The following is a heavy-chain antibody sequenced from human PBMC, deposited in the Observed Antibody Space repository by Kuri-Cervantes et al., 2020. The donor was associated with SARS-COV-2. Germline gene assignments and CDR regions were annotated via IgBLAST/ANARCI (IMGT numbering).Heavy chain of an antibody. V-gene: IGHV3-21*03. J-gene: IGHJ4*02. Sequence: LSLTCAASGFTFSSYSMNWVRQAPGKGLEWVSSISSSSSYIYYADSVKGRFTISRDNAKNSLYLQMNSLKTEDTGVYYCATGSTSGWYRRDFDFWGLGTLVTVSS. CDR2: ISSSSSYI. D-gene: IGHD6-19*01. CDR1: GFTFSSYS. CDR3: ATGSTSGWYRRDFDF.